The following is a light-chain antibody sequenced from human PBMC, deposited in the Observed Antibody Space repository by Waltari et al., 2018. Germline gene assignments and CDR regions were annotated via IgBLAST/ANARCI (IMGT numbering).Light chain of an antibody. CDR3: HQSRSLPHT. J-gene: IGKJ2*01. CDR2: YAS. Sequence: EVVLTQSPNFQSVTPREKVTITCRASQNIDIRLNWYQQKPGQSPKLLIKYASQSIAGVPSRFSGSGSGTEFTLTITCLETEDAAAYYCHQSRSLPHTFGQGTKLEIK. V-gene: IGKV6D-21*02. CDR1: QNIDIR.